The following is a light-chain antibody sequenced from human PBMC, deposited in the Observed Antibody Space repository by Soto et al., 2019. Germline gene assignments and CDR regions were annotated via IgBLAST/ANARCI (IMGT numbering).Light chain of an antibody. J-gene: IGKJ4*01. CDR2: DAS. Sequence: EIVLTQSPATLSLSPGERATLSCRASQSVSSYLAWYQQKPGQAHRLLIYDASNRATGIPARFSGSGSGTDFTLTISSLEPEDFAVYYCQQRSNWPPWLTFGGGTKVEIK. CDR3: QQRSNWPPWLT. V-gene: IGKV3-11*01. CDR1: QSVSSY.